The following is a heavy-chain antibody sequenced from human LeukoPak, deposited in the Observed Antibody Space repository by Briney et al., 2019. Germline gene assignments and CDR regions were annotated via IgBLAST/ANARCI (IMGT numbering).Heavy chain of an antibody. J-gene: IGHJ3*02. D-gene: IGHD3-3*01. CDR1: GFTFSDYY. CDR3: ASTIFGVVTHDAFDI. CDR2: IGSSSSYT. Sequence: PGGSLRLSCAASGFTFSDYYMSWIRQAPGKGLEWVSYIGSSSSYTNYADSVKGRFTISRDNAKNSLYLQMNSLRAEDTAVYYCASTIFGVVTHDAFDIWGQGTMVTVSS. V-gene: IGHV3-11*06.